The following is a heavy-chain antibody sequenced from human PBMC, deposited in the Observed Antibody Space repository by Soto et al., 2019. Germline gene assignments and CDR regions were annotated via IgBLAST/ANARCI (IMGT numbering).Heavy chain of an antibody. CDR3: ARARRNVVVVAAEQGYYYGMDV. CDR1: GGTFSSYA. V-gene: IGHV1-69*01. J-gene: IGHJ6*02. Sequence: QVQLVQSGAEVKKPGSSVKVSCKASGGTFSSYAISWVRQAPGQGLEWMGGIIPIFGTANYAQKFRGRVTISADESTSTAYRELSSLRSEDTAVYYCARARRNVVVVAAEQGYYYGMDVWGQGTTVTVSS. D-gene: IGHD2-15*01. CDR2: IIPIFGTA.